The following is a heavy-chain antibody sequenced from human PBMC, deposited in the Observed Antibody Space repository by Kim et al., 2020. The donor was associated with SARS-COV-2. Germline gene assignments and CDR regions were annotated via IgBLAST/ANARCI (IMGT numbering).Heavy chain of an antibody. D-gene: IGHD3-10*01. Sequence: TSYNPALRSRVSITVDTSKNQVSLNLSSVTAADTAVYYCARHGSGSYIHWGPGTLVTVSS. CDR3: ARHGSGSYIH. V-gene: IGHV4-61*07. CDR2: T. J-gene: IGHJ4*02.